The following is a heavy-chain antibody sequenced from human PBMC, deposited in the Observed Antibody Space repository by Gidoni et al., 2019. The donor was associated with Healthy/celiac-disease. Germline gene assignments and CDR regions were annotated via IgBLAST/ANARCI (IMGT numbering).Heavy chain of an antibody. D-gene: IGHD6-13*01. CDR3: ATDSGGRFRSSWSRYYYYGMDV. V-gene: IGHV1-24*01. J-gene: IGHJ6*02. CDR1: GYTLTELS. CDR2: FDPEDGET. Sequence: QVQLVQSGAEVKKPGASVKVSCKVSGYTLTELSMHWVRQAPGKGLEWMGGFDPEDGETIYAQKFQGRVTMTEDTSTDTAYMELSSLRSEDTAVYYCATDSGGRFRSSWSRYYYYGMDVWGQGTTVTVSS.